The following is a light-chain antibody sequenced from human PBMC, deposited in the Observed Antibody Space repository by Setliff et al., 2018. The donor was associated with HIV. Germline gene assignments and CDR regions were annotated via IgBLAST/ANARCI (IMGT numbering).Light chain of an antibody. Sequence: QSALTQPASVSGSPGQSITISCTGTSSDVGGYSHVSWYQQHPGKAPKLIIYEVRNRPSGVSNRFSGSKSGNTASLTISGLRAEDEADYYRSSYAITNTLPFGTGTKVTVL. CDR3: SSYAITNTLP. CDR2: EVR. CDR1: SSDVGGYSH. J-gene: IGLJ1*01. V-gene: IGLV2-14*01.